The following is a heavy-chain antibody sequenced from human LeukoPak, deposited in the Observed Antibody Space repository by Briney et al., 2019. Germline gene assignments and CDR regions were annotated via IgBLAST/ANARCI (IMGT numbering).Heavy chain of an antibody. CDR3: ARHRPLIQYLSSWSARGAFDI. Sequence: GESLKISCKGSGYSFTSYWIGWVRQMPGKGLEWMGIIYPGDSDTRYSPSFQGQVTISADKSISTAYLQWSSLKASDTAMYYCARHRPLIQYLSSWSARGAFDIWGQGTMVTVSS. D-gene: IGHD6-13*01. CDR1: GYSFTSYW. V-gene: IGHV5-51*01. J-gene: IGHJ3*02. CDR2: IYPGDSDT.